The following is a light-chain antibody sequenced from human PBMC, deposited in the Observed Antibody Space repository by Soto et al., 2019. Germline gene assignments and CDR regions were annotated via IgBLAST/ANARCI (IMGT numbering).Light chain of an antibody. CDR2: GVS. J-gene: IGKJ1*01. Sequence: EIVLTQSPGTLSLSPGERATVSCRASQSINNKYLAWYQQEPGQTPRLLIHGVSIRATGIPDRFSGSGSGTDFTLTISRLEPDDFAGYDCQLYSGSPWTFGQGTKVEIK. CDR3: QLYSGSPWT. V-gene: IGKV3-20*01. CDR1: QSINNKY.